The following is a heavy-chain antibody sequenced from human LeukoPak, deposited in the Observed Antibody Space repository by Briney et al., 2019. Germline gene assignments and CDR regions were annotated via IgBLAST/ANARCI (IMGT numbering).Heavy chain of an antibody. CDR3: ARGKRWQWLGGYYYYGMDV. CDR2: INHSGST. Sequence: SETLSLTCAAYGGSFSGYYWSWIRQPPGKGLEWIGEINHSGSTNYNPSLKSRVTISVDTSKNQFSLKLSSVTAADTAVYYCARGKRWQWLGGYYYYGMDVWGQGTTVTVSS. D-gene: IGHD6-19*01. V-gene: IGHV4-34*01. CDR1: GGSFSGYY. J-gene: IGHJ6*02.